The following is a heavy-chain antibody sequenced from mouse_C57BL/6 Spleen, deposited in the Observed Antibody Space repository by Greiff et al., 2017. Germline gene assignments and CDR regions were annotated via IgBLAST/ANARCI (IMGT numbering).Heavy chain of an antibody. CDR3: ARDHENYAMDY. V-gene: IGHV1-55*01. CDR1: GYTFTSYW. CDR2: IYPGSGST. Sequence: QVHVKQPGAELVRPGSSVKLSCKASGYTFTSYWMDWVKQRPGQGLEWIGDIYPGSGSTNYNEKFKSKATLTVDTSSSTAYMQLSSLTSEDSAVYYCARDHENYAMDYWGQGTSVTVSS. J-gene: IGHJ4*01.